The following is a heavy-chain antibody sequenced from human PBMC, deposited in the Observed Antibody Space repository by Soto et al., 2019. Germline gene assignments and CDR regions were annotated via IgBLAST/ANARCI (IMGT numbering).Heavy chain of an antibody. V-gene: IGHV1-18*01. CDR3: AKNGHPPYYYYGLDV. CDR1: GYTFTRYG. Sequence: QGQLVQSGAEVKKPGASVKVSCKASGYTFTRYGISWVRQAPGQGLEWMGWLSGYNGDTKYAQKFQGRVTMTIDTATTTAFMELRSLTSVDTAVYYCAKNGHPPYYYYGLDVWGQGTTVTVSS. D-gene: IGHD2-8*01. J-gene: IGHJ6*02. CDR2: LSGYNGDT.